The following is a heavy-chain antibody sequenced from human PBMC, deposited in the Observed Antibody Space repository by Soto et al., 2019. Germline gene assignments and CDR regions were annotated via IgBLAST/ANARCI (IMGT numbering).Heavy chain of an antibody. CDR1: VGSISSSSYY. CDR2: IYYSGST. D-gene: IGHD3-10*01. V-gene: IGHV4-39*01. Sequence: SETLSLTCTFSVGSISSSSYYWGWIRQPPGKGLEWIGSIYYSGSTYYNPSLKSRVTISVDTSKNQFSLKLSSVTAADTAVYYCARRDTMVRGDWFDPWGQGTLVTVSS. J-gene: IGHJ5*02. CDR3: ARRDTMVRGDWFDP.